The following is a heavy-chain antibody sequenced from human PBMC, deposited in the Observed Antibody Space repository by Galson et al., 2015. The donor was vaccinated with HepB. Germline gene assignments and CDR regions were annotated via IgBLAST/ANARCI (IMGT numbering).Heavy chain of an antibody. CDR2: IIPIFGTA. CDR3: ACKAAAFTKTDY. D-gene: IGHD6-13*01. V-gene: IGHV1-69*13. Sequence: SVKVSCKASGGTFSSYAISWVRQAPGQGLEWMGGIIPIFGTANYAQKFQGRVTITADESTSTAYMELSSLRSEDTAVYYCACKAAAFTKTDYCGQGTLVTASS. CDR1: GGTFSSYA. J-gene: IGHJ4*02.